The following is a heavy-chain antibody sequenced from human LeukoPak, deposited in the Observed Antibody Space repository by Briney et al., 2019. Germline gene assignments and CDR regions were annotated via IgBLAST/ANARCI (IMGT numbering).Heavy chain of an antibody. V-gene: IGHV1-69*06. CDR3: ARDADTAMLHYFDY. CDR1: GGTFSSYA. J-gene: IGHJ4*02. Sequence: ASVKVSCKASGGTFSSYAISWVRQAPGQGLEWMGGIIPIFGTANYAQKFQGRVTITADKSTSTAYMELRSLRSDDTAVYYCARDADTAMLHYFDYWGQGTLVTVSS. D-gene: IGHD5-18*01. CDR2: IIPIFGTA.